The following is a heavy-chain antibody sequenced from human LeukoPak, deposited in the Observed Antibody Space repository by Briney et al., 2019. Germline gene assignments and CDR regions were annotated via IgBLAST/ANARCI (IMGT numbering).Heavy chain of an antibody. J-gene: IGHJ4*02. V-gene: IGHV3-23*01. CDR3: ARSYGDYDSPFDY. CDR1: GFTLSSYA. Sequence: GGSLRLSCVVSGFTLSSYAMSWVRQAPGKGLEWVAATSSSDSGKYHADSVRGRFTISRDNSKNTVYLQMNSLRAEDTAVYYCARSYGDYDSPFDYWGQGTLVTVSS. D-gene: IGHD4-17*01. CDR2: TSSSDSGK.